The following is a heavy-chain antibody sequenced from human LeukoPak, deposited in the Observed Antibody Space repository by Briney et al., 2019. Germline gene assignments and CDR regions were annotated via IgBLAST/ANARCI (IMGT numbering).Heavy chain of an antibody. CDR2: ISGSGGSR. J-gene: IGHJ4*02. CDR3: AKTPPPGSYYRGFDY. D-gene: IGHD3-10*01. CDR1: GFTFSSYA. V-gene: IGHV3-23*01. Sequence: GGSLRLSCAASGFTFSSYAMSWVRQAPGKGLEWVSAISGSGGSRYYADSVKGRFTISRDNSKNTLYLQMNSLRAEDTAVYYCAKTPPPGSYYRGFDYWGQGTLVTVSS.